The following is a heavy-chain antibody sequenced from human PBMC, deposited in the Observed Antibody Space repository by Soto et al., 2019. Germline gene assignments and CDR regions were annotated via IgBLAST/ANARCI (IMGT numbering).Heavy chain of an antibody. D-gene: IGHD3-22*01. V-gene: IGHV1-18*01. CDR3: ARDWFTYYYDSSGYYYLDAFDI. CDR1: GYTFTSYG. J-gene: IGHJ3*02. Sequence: ASVKVSCKASGYTFTSYGISWVRQAPGQGLEWMGWINAYNGNTNYAQKLQGRVTMTTDTSTSTAYMELRSLRSDDTAVYYCARDWFTYYYDSSGYYYLDAFDIWGQGTMVTVSS. CDR2: INAYNGNT.